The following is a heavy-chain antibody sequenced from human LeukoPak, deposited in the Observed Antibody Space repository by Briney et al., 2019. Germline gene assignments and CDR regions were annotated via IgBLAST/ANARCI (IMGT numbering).Heavy chain of an antibody. CDR1: GGSISSSSYY. V-gene: IGHV4-39*07. Sequence: ASETLSLTCTVSGGSISSSSYYWGWIRQPPGKGLEWIGSIYYSGSTYYNPSLRSRVTISVDTSKNQFSLKLSSVTAADTAVYYCASVPDAWGQGTLVTVSS. CDR3: ASVPDA. J-gene: IGHJ5*02. CDR2: IYYSGST.